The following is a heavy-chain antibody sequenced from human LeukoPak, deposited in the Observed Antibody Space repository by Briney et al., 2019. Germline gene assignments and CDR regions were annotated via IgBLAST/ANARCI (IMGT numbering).Heavy chain of an antibody. J-gene: IGHJ4*02. CDR3: GSVFEY. D-gene: IGHD6-6*01. Sequence: GGSLRLSCAASGNYWMHWVRQVPGKGLVWVSRIDSDGTGTSYADSVKGRFTISRDNAKNTVHLQMNSLRAEDTAVYYCGSVFEYWGQGILVTVSS. CDR2: IDSDGTGT. V-gene: IGHV3-74*01. CDR1: GNYW.